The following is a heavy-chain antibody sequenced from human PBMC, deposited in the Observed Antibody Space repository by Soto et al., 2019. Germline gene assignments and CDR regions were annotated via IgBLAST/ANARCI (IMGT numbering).Heavy chain of an antibody. CDR1: VVSILNFFHY. CDR2: IFFIGNT. Sequence: SDTLSLTCTFSVVSILNFFHYLTFIRQHPGKGLEWIGKIFFIGNTHYNPALKSRLTFSLDTTKNQFSLKLTSVTAADTAIYYCERENYGGMIEFWGKGNMVTVSS. J-gene: IGHJ4*02. D-gene: IGHD4-17*01. V-gene: IGHV4-31*03. CDR3: ERENYGGMIEF.